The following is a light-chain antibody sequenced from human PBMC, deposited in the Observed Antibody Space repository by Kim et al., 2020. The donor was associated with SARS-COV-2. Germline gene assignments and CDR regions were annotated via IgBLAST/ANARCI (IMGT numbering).Light chain of an antibody. CDR2: GAS. Sequence: ENVLAQSPGTLSLSPGERATLSCRASQSVGTKLAWYQQKPGQAPRLLIYGASSRATGIPGRFSGSGSGTDFTLTVSRLEPEDFAVYYCQQYSHSLTFGGGTKVDIK. J-gene: IGKJ4*01. V-gene: IGKV3-20*01. CDR3: QQYSHSLT. CDR1: QSVGTK.